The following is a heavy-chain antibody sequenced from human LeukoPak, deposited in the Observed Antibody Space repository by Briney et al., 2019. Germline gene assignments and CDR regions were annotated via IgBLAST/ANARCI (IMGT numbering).Heavy chain of an antibody. J-gene: IGHJ6*03. Sequence: SETLSLTCTVSGGSISSHYWSWIRQPPGKGLEWIGYIFYSGSTNYNPSLESRVTISVDTSKNRFSLKLSSVTAADTAVYYCASVEYSSSIYYMDVWGKGTTVTVSS. CDR3: ASVEYSSSIYYMDV. D-gene: IGHD6-6*01. CDR1: GGSISSHY. V-gene: IGHV4-59*11. CDR2: IFYSGST.